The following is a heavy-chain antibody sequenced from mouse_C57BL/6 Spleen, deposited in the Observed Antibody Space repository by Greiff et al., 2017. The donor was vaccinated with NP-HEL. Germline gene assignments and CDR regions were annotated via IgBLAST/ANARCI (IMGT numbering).Heavy chain of an antibody. CDR3: AREGDYDVVDY. CDR2: ISYDGSN. CDR1: GYSITSGYY. V-gene: IGHV3-6*01. Sequence: VQLQQSGPGLVKPSQSLSLTCSVTGYSITSGYYWNWIRQFPGNKLEWMGYISYDGSNNYNPSLKNRISITRDTSKNQFFLKLNSVTTEDTATYYCAREGDYDVVDYWGQGTTLTVSS. J-gene: IGHJ2*01. D-gene: IGHD2-4*01.